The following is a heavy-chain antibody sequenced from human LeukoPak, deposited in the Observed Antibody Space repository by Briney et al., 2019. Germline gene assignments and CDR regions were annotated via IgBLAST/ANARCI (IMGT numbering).Heavy chain of an antibody. D-gene: IGHD6-13*01. Sequence: PGGSLRLSCAASGFTFSSYSMNWVRQAPGKGLEWVSYISGSSSTIHYADSVKGRFTISRDNAKNSLHLQMNSLRDEDTAVYYCARDPGNFDYWGHGTLVTVSS. CDR2: ISGSSSTI. CDR1: GFTFSSYS. V-gene: IGHV3-48*02. J-gene: IGHJ4*01. CDR3: ARDPGNFDY.